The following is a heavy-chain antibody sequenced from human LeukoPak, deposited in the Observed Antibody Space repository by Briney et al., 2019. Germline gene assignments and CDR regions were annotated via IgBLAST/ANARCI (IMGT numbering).Heavy chain of an antibody. Sequence: GASVKVSCKASGYTFTSYGISWVRQAPGQGLEWMGWISAYNGNTNYAQKLQGRVTMTTDTSTSTAYMKLRSLRSDDTAVYYCARDDDGDEDYYYYGMDVWGKGTTVTVSS. J-gene: IGHJ6*04. D-gene: IGHD4-17*01. CDR1: GYTFTSYG. V-gene: IGHV1-18*04. CDR2: ISAYNGNT. CDR3: ARDDDGDEDYYYYGMDV.